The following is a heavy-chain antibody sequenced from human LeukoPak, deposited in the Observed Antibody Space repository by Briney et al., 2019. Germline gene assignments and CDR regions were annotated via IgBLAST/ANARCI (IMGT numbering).Heavy chain of an antibody. J-gene: IGHJ1*01. Sequence: SVKVSCKASGGTFSSYAISWVRQAPGQGLEWMGRIIPIFGTASYAQKFQGRVTITTDESTSTAYMELSGLRSEDTAVYYCARASGAMVVTNAEYFQHWGQGTLVTVSS. D-gene: IGHD4/OR15-4a*01. CDR1: GGTFSSYA. CDR3: ARASGAMVVTNAEYFQH. CDR2: IIPIFGTA. V-gene: IGHV1-69*05.